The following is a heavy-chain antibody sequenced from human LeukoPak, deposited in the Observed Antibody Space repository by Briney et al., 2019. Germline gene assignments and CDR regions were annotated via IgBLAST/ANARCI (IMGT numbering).Heavy chain of an antibody. D-gene: IGHD3-10*01. J-gene: IGHJ4*02. CDR2: IRYDGSNK. CDR1: GFTFSSYG. Sequence: GGSLRLSCAASGFTFSSYGMHWVRQAPGKGLEWVAFIRYDGSNKYYADSVKGRFTISRDNSKNTLYLQMNSLRAEDTAVYYCASPSITMVRGVIYDGHYFDYWGQGTLVTVSS. CDR3: ASPSITMVRGVIYDGHYFDY. V-gene: IGHV3-30*02.